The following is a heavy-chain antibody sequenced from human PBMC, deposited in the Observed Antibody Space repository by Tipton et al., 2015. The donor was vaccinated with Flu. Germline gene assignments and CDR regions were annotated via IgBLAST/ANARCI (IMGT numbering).Heavy chain of an antibody. D-gene: IGHD6-19*01. CDR1: GYTFTTYW. V-gene: IGHV5-51*01. J-gene: IGHJ6*02. CDR2: ISPGDSDT. CDR3: VRRPRSLVAGYYYGLDV. Sequence: QLVQSGAEVKKPGESLKISCEASGYTFTTYWIGWVRQVPGKGLEWMGYISPGDSDTRYSPSFRGQVTISADQSVSTAYLRWSSLGAADTAIYYCVRRPRSLVAGYYYGLDVWGQGTTVIVSS.